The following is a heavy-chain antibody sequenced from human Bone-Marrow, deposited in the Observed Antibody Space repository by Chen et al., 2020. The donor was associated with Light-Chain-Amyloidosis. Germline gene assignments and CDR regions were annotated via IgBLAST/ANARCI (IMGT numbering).Heavy chain of an antibody. CDR3: AKDISYDDILPGYPADAFDI. D-gene: IGHD3-9*01. Sequence: MSWVRQAPGKGLEWVSTISGSGGSRYYGDSVKGRLTISRDNSKNVLFLQMNSLRAEDTAVYYCAKDISYDDILPGYPADAFDIWGQGTMVTVSS. J-gene: IGHJ3*02. CDR2: ISGSGGSR. V-gene: IGHV3-23*01.